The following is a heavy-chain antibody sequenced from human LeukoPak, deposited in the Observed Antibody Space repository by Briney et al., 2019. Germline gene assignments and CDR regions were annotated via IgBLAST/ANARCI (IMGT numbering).Heavy chain of an antibody. CDR2: ISWNSDFI. CDR1: GFTFEDYA. J-gene: IGHJ4*02. CDR3: TKDVADYVWGDHRHFDN. D-gene: IGHD3-16*01. V-gene: IGHV3-9*01. Sequence: PGGSLKLSCEASGFTFEDYAMHWVRQVPGKGLEWVAGISWNSDFIAFADSLEGRFTISRDNAKNSLYLHMNSLRVEDTASYYCTKDVADYVWGDHRHFDNWGQGTLVTVSA.